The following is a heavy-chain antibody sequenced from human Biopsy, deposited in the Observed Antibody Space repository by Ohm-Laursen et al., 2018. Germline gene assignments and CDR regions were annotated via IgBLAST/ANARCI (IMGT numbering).Heavy chain of an antibody. CDR1: GGSISSYY. CDR2: IYYSGST. J-gene: IGHJ6*02. D-gene: IGHD2/OR15-2a*01. Sequence: TLSLTCTVSGGSISSYYWSWIRQPPGKGLEWIGYIYYSGSTNYNPSLKSRVTISVDTSKSQFSLRLNSVTAADTAVYYCARATNSTGWPYYYFYGMDVWGQGTTVTVSS. V-gene: IGHV4-59*01. CDR3: ARATNSTGWPYYYFYGMDV.